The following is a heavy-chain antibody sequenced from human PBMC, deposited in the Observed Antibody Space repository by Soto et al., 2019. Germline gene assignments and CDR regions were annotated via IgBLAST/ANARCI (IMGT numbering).Heavy chain of an antibody. J-gene: IGHJ6*03. CDR2: ISGSGGST. Sequence: GGSLRLSCAASGFTFSSYAMSWVRQAPGKGLEWVSAISGSGGSTYYADSVKGRFTISRDNSKNTLYLQMNSLRAEDTAVYYCAKDLVGQSPSGLSYYYYYYMDVWGKGTTVTVSS. V-gene: IGHV3-23*01. CDR1: GFTFSSYA. D-gene: IGHD3-3*01. CDR3: AKDLVGQSPSGLSYYYYYYMDV.